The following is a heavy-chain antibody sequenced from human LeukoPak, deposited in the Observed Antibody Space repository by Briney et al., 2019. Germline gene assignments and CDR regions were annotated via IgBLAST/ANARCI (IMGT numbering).Heavy chain of an antibody. CDR2: IRFDGRDT. V-gene: IGHV3-30*02. CDR3: ARDWPERAFGY. Sequence: GGSLRLSCAASGFTFSDYAMHWVRQAPGKGLEWVAFIRFDGRDTYNADSVRGRFTISRDSSTNTLFLQMNSLRAEDTAVYYCARDWPERAFGYWGQGTLVTVSP. CDR1: GFTFSDYA. J-gene: IGHJ4*02.